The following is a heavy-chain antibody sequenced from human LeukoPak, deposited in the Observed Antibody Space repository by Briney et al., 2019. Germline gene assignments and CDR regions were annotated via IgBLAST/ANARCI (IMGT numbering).Heavy chain of an antibody. CDR3: ARVTGYMIEDYFDY. J-gene: IGHJ4*02. D-gene: IGHD3-22*01. Sequence: SETLSLTCTVSGGSIGSSTDYWGWIRQPPGKELEWIGSNSGSTYYNPSLKSRVTISVETSKNQFSLKLSSVTAADTAVYYCARVTGYMIEDYFDYWGQGTLVTVSS. CDR2: NSGST. V-gene: IGHV4-39*07. CDR1: GGSIGSSTDY.